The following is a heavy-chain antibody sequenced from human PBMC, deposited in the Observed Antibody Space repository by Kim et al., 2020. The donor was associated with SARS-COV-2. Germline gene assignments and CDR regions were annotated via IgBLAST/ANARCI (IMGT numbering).Heavy chain of an antibody. CDR3: ARDTGVGYDYVWGSYRSPSHYGMDV. CDR1: GFTFSSYG. D-gene: IGHD3-16*02. J-gene: IGHJ6*02. V-gene: IGHV3-33*08. CDR2: IWYDGSNK. Sequence: GGSLRLSCAASGFTFSSYGMHWVRQAPGKGLEWVAVIWYDGSNKYYADSVKGRFTISRDNSKNTLYLQMNSLRAEDTAVYYCARDTGVGYDYVWGSYRSPSHYGMDVWGQGTTVTVSS.